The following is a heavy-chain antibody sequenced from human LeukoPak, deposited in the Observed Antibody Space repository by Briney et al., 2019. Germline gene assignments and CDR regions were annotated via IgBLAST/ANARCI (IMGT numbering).Heavy chain of an antibody. J-gene: IGHJ4*02. Sequence: ASVKVSCKASGYTFTSYGISWVRQAPGQGLEWMGWISAYNGNTNYAQKLQGRVTMTTDTSTSTAYMELRSLRSDDTAVYYCARQSENYGSGSRAGPIDYWGQGTLVTVSS. D-gene: IGHD3-10*01. CDR2: ISAYNGNT. CDR1: GYTFTSYG. CDR3: ARQSENYGSGSRAGPIDY. V-gene: IGHV1-18*01.